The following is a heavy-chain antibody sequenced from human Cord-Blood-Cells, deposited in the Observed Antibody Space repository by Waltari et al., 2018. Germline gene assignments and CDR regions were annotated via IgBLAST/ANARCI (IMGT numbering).Heavy chain of an antibody. V-gene: IGHV1-69*01. Sequence: QVQLVQSGAEVKKPGSSVKVSCKASGGTFSSYAISWVRQAPGQGREWMGGIIPIFGTAKYAQKFQGRVTITADESTSTAYMELSSLRSEDTAVYYCVRGPVLLWFGELLGTNFDLWGRGTLVTVSS. D-gene: IGHD3-10*01. CDR2: IIPIFGTA. CDR1: GGTFSSYA. CDR3: VRGPVLLWFGELLGTNFDL. J-gene: IGHJ2*01.